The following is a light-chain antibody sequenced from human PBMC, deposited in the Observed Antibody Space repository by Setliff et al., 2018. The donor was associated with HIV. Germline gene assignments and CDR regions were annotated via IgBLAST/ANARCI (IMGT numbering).Light chain of an antibody. Sequence: SVLTQPPSVSGAPGQTVTISCTGTSSNIGSNTVNWYQQLPGTAPKLLIYRNNQRPSGVPDRFSGSKSGTSASLAISGLQSEDEADYYCAAWDDSLNGYVFGTGTKAPS. CDR1: SSNIGSNT. CDR3: AAWDDSLNGYV. J-gene: IGLJ1*01. V-gene: IGLV1-44*01. CDR2: RNN.